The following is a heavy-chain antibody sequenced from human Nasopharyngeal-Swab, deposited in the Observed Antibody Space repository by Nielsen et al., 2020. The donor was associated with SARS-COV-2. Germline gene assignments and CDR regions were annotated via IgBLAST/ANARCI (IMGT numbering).Heavy chain of an antibody. CDR2: IYYSGST. CDR3: ARVHSTTAHYYYGMDV. D-gene: IGHD2-2*01. Sequence: SETLSLTCTVSGGSISSYYWSWIRQPPGKGLEWIRYIYYSGSTNYNPSLKSRATISVDTSKNQFSLKLSSVTAADTAVYYCARVHSTTAHYYYGMDVWGQGTTVTVSS. CDR1: GGSISSYY. V-gene: IGHV4-59*01. J-gene: IGHJ6*02.